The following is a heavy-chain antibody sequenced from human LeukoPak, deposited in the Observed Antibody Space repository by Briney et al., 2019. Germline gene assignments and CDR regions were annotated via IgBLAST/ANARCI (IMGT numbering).Heavy chain of an antibody. CDR3: ARVAGYYDSNPLDY. Sequence: GGSLRLSCVASGFTFSTYAMHWVRQAPGKGLEYVSAISSNGGSTYYANSVKGRFTISRDNSKNTLYLQMGSLRAEDMAVYYCARVAGYYDSNPLDYWGQGTLVTVSS. V-gene: IGHV3-64*01. CDR1: GFTFSTYA. CDR2: ISSNGGST. J-gene: IGHJ4*02. D-gene: IGHD3-22*01.